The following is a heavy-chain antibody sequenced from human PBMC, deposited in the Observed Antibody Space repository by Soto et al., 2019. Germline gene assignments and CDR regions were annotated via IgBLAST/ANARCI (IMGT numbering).Heavy chain of an antibody. J-gene: IGHJ4*02. V-gene: IGHV3-11*01. CDR1: GFTFSDYY. D-gene: IGHD6-19*01. CDR3: ATSAVAGTFDY. CDR2: ISSSGSTI. Sequence: GGSLRLSCAASGFTFSDYYMSWIRQAPGKGLEWVSYISSSGSTIYYADSVKGRFTISRENAKNSLDLQMNSLRAEDTAVYYCATSAVAGTFDYWGQGTLVTVSS.